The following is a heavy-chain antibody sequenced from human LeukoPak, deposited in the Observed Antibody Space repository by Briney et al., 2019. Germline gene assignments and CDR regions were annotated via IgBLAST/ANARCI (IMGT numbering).Heavy chain of an antibody. D-gene: IGHD3-10*01. CDR2: IYYSGST. Sequence: SETLSLTCTVSGGSISSNSYYWGWIRQPPGKGLEWIGSIYYSGSTCYNPSLKSRVTVSVHTSKNQFSLKLSSVTAADTAVYYCARNRYYYGSGNYGVPNWFDPWGQGTLVTVSS. J-gene: IGHJ5*02. V-gene: IGHV4-39*01. CDR3: ARNRYYYGSGNYGVPNWFDP. CDR1: GGSISSNSYY.